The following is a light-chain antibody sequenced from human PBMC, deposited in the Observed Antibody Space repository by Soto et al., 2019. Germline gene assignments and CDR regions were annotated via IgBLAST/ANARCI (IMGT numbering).Light chain of an antibody. Sequence: DIQMTQSPSSLSASVGDRVTITCRAIQGISNYLAWYQQKPGKVPKLLIYAASTLQSGVPSRFSGRGSGTDFTLTISSLQPEDVATYYFQKYNRAPRTFGQGTKVEIK. CDR2: AAS. J-gene: IGKJ1*01. CDR3: QKYNRAPRT. CDR1: QGISNY. V-gene: IGKV1-27*01.